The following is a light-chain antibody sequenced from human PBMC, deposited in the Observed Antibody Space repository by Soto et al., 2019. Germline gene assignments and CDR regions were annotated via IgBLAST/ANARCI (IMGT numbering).Light chain of an antibody. CDR2: KVS. Sequence: DVVMTQSPLFLPVTLGQPASISCRSSQSLVYSDGDTYLSWFQHRPGQPPRRLIYKVSNRDSGVPDRFSGSGSGTDFTLKIRRVDTEDVGVYYCMQTTHWPRTFGQGTKVEIK. V-gene: IGKV2-30*01. CDR3: MQTTHWPRT. J-gene: IGKJ1*01. CDR1: QSLVYSDGDTY.